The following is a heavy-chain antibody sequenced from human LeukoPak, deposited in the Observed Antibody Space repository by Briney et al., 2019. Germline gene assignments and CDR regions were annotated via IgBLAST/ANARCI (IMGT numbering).Heavy chain of an antibody. D-gene: IGHD6-19*01. CDR3: ARHGSSASPDY. V-gene: IGHV5-51*01. J-gene: IGHJ4*02. CDR1: GYRFTTRW. Sequence: GESLKISCKGSGYRFTTRWIGWVRQMPGKGLEWMGIIYPGDSDTRYSPSFQGQVTISADKSISTAYLQWSSLKASDTAMYYCARHGSSASPDYWGQGTLVTVSS. CDR2: IYPGDSDT.